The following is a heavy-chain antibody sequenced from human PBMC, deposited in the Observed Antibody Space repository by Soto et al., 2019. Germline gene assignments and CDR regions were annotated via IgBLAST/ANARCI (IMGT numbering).Heavy chain of an antibody. Sequence: EVQLLENGGGLVQPGGSLRLSCAASGFTFSASVMSWVRQAPGKGLEWVSSISTSGANTYYADPVKGRFTISRDNSNNPRSLQMNSLSAEATALYFCARRVSIFPHFYYFMDLWGKGTTVTVSS. CDR3: ARRVSIFPHFYYFMDL. V-gene: IGHV3-23*01. D-gene: IGHD2-21*01. CDR2: ISTSGANT. J-gene: IGHJ6*03. CDR1: GFTFSASV.